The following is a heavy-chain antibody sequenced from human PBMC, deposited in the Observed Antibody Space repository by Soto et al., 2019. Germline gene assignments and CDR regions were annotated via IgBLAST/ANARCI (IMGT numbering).Heavy chain of an antibody. CDR1: GGTFSSYT. V-gene: IGHV1-69*02. D-gene: IGHD4-17*01. CDR2: IIPILGIA. J-gene: IGHJ4*02. Sequence: SVKVSCKASGGTFSSYTISWVRQAPGQGLEWMGKIIPILGIANYAQKFQGRVTITADKSTSTAYMELSSLRSEDTAVYYCARGLDYGDYGLDYWGQGTLVTVSS. CDR3: ARGLDYGDYGLDY.